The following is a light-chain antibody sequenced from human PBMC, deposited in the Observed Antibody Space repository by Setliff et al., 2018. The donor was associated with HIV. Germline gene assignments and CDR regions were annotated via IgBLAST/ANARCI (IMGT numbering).Light chain of an antibody. CDR3: SSYTSSKILYV. Sequence: QSVLTQPASVSGSPGQSITISCTGTSSDVGGYSYVSWYQQHPGKAPKLIIYEVRNRPSGVSNRFSGSKSGNTASLTISGLRAEDEADYYCSSYTSSKILYVFGTGTKVTVL. V-gene: IGLV2-14*01. CDR1: SSDVGGYSY. CDR2: EVR. J-gene: IGLJ1*01.